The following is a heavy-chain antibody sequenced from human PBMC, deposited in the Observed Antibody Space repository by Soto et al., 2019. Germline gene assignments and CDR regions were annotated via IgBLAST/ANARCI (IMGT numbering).Heavy chain of an antibody. Sequence: GGSLRLSCAASGFTFSSYSMHWVRQDTGKGLEWVSRISWNSGNIDYADSVKGRFTISRDNAKNSLYLQMNSLRPEDTALYYCAKDKTASGYYPSQDYWGQGTLVTV. CDR2: ISWNSGNI. D-gene: IGHD3-22*01. CDR1: GFTFSSYS. J-gene: IGHJ4*02. CDR3: AKDKTASGYYPSQDY. V-gene: IGHV3-9*01.